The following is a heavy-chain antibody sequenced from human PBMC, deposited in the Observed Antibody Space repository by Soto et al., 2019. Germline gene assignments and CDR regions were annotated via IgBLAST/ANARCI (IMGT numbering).Heavy chain of an antibody. J-gene: IGHJ4*02. V-gene: IGHV3-23*01. CDR3: AKDLQALSDSSGPWDY. Sequence: EVQLLESGGGLVQPGGSLRLSCAASGFTFSSYAMSWVRQAPGKGLAWVSAISGSGGSTYYADSVKGRFTISRDNSKNTLYLQMNSLRAEDTAVYYCAKDLQALSDSSGPWDYWGQGTLVTVSS. D-gene: IGHD3-22*01. CDR2: ISGSGGST. CDR1: GFTFSSYA.